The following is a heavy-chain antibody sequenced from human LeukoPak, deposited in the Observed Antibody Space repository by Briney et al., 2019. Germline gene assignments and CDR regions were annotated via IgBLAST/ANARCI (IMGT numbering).Heavy chain of an antibody. D-gene: IGHD3-22*01. V-gene: IGHV4-30-2*01. CDR3: ARQGYYYDSSGYYDY. CDR1: GGSISSGGDS. Sequence: SETLSLTCAVSGGSISSGGDSWSWIRQPPGKDLEWIGDIYHSGSTYYNPSLKSRVTISVDRSKNQFSLKLSSVTAADTAVYYCARQGYYYDSSGYYDYWGQGTLVTVSS. CDR2: IYHSGST. J-gene: IGHJ4*02.